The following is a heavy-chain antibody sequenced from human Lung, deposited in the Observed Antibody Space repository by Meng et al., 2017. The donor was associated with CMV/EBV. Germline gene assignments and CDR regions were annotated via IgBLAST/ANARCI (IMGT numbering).Heavy chain of an antibody. CDR3: ARDVGYYDSSGYYSPIFDY. V-gene: IGHV3-30-3*01. D-gene: IGHD3-22*01. CDR2: ISYDGSNK. CDR1: FSRLT. J-gene: IGHJ4*02. Sequence: FSRLTMDWDSQAPGKGMEWVAVISYDGSNKDYADSVKGRFTISRDNSKNTLYLQMNSLRAEDTAVYYCARDVGYYDSSGYYSPIFDYWGQGTLVTVSS.